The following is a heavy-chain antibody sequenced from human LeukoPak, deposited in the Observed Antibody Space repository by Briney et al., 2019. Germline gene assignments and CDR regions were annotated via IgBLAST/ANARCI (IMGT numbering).Heavy chain of an antibody. CDR3: ARDPRYGSGSRNFDY. V-gene: IGHV3-7*01. CDR2: IKKDGSDK. CDR1: GFTFSSYW. D-gene: IGHD3-10*01. Sequence: GGSLRLSCAASGFTFSSYWMNWVRQAPGKGLEWVANIKKDGSDKNYLGYVKGRFTISRDNAKNSLYVQMNSLRVEDTAVYYCARDPRYGSGSRNFDYWGQGTLVTVSS. J-gene: IGHJ4*02.